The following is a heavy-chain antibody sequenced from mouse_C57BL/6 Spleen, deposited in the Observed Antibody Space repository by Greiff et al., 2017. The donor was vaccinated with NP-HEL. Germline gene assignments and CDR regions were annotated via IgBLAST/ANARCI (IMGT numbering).Heavy chain of an antibody. V-gene: IGHV1-69*01. Sequence: QVQLQQPGAELVMPGASVKLSCKASGYTFTSYWMHWVKQRPGQGLEWIGEIDPSDSYTNYNQKFKGKSTLTVDKSSSTAYMQLSSLTSEDSAVYYCARGIGNYGSNWYFDVWGTGTTVTVSS. D-gene: IGHD1-1*01. CDR3: ARGIGNYGSNWYFDV. J-gene: IGHJ1*03. CDR1: GYTFTSYW. CDR2: IDPSDSYT.